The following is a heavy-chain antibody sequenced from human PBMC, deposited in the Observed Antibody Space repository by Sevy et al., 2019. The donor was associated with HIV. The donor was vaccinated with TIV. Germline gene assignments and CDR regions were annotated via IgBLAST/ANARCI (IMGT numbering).Heavy chain of an antibody. CDR1: EFTFSSYN. Sequence: GESLRLSCAASEFTFSSYNMNWVRQAPGKGLEWVSSISGSSNYIYYAESVKGRFRISRDNVKDTLYLQMNSPRADDTAVYYCARGPPDGSYDYFDYWGQGTLVTVSS. CDR2: ISGSSNYI. CDR3: ARGPPDGSYDYFDY. V-gene: IGHV3-21*06. J-gene: IGHJ4*02. D-gene: IGHD1-26*01.